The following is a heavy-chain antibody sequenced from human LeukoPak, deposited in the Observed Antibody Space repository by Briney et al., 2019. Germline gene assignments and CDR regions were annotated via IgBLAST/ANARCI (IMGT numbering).Heavy chain of an antibody. D-gene: IGHD4/OR15-4a*01. CDR2: ISSSGSTI. J-gene: IGHJ3*02. V-gene: IGHV3-48*03. CDR1: GFTFSSYE. Sequence: GGSLRLSCAASGFTFSSYEMNWVRQAPGKGLGWVSYISSSGSTIYYADSVKGRFTISRDNAKNSLYLQMNSLRAEDTAVYYCARTDYGSLRGAFLIWGQGTMVTVSS. CDR3: ARTDYGSLRGAFLI.